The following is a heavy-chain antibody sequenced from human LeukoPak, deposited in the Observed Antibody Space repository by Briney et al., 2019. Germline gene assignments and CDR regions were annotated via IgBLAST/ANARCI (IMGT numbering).Heavy chain of an antibody. J-gene: IGHJ6*02. CDR3: ANYLAYCGGDCYSGNYGMDV. D-gene: IGHD2-21*02. Sequence: HPGGSLRLSCAASGFTFSSYGMHWVRQAPGKGLEWVAVISYDGSNKCYADSVKGRFTISRDNSKNTLYLQMNSLRAEDTAVYYCANYLAYCGGDCYSGNYGMDVWGQGTTVTVSS. CDR1: GFTFSSYG. CDR2: ISYDGSNK. V-gene: IGHV3-30*18.